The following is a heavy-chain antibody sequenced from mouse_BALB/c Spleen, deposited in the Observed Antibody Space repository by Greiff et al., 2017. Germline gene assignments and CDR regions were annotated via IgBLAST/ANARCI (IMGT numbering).Heavy chain of an antibody. D-gene: IGHD1-1*01. Sequence: EVMLVESGGDLVKPGGSLKLSCAASGFTFSSYAMSWVRQSPEKRLEWVAEISSGGSYTYYPDTVTGRFTISRDNAKNTLYLEMSSLRSEDTAMYYCARERDGREKYFDVWGAGTTVTVSS. CDR1: GFTFSSYA. CDR2: ISSGGSYT. J-gene: IGHJ1*01. CDR3: ARERDGREKYFDV. V-gene: IGHV5-9-4*01.